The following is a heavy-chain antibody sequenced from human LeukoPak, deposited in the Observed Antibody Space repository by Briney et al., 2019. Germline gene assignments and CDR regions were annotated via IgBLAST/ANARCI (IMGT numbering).Heavy chain of an antibody. CDR3: AKERTTLVTYYDFWSGYLNWFDP. J-gene: IGHJ5*02. V-gene: IGHV3-23*01. D-gene: IGHD3-3*01. CDR1: EFTFSSYA. Sequence: GGSLRLSCAASEFTFSSYAMSWVRQAPGKGLEWVSSISSPGDITYYADSVKGRFTISRDNSKNTLYLQMNSLRAEDTAVYYCAKERTTLVTYYDFWSGYLNWFDPWGQGTLVTVSS. CDR2: ISSPGDIT.